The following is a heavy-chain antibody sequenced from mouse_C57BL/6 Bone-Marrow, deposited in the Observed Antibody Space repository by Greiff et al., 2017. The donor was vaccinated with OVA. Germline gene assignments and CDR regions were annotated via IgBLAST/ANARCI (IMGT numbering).Heavy chain of an antibody. CDR1: GYAFSSSW. CDR2: IYPGDGDT. J-gene: IGHJ3*01. V-gene: IGHV1-82*01. CDR3: ARRSDGGFAY. Sequence: QVQLKQSGPELVKPGASVKISCKASGYAFSSSWMNWVKQRPGKGLEWIGRIYPGDGDTNYNGKFKGKATLTADKSSSTAYMQLSSLTSEDSAVYFCARRSDGGFAYWGQGTLVTVSA.